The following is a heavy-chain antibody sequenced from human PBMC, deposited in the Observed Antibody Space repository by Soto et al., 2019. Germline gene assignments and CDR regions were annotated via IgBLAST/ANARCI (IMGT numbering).Heavy chain of an antibody. D-gene: IGHD4-17*01. V-gene: IGHV3-30-3*01. CDR2: ISYDGSNK. Sequence: QVQLVESGGGVVQPGRSLRLSCAASGFTFSSYARHWVRQAPGKGLEWVAVISYDGSNKYYADSVKGRFTISRDNSKKTLYLQINILRAEDSAVYYFARDFTVLEYGDNDNPVEYWGQGTLVTVSS. J-gene: IGHJ4*02. CDR1: GFTFSSYA. CDR3: ARDFTVLEYGDNDNPVEY.